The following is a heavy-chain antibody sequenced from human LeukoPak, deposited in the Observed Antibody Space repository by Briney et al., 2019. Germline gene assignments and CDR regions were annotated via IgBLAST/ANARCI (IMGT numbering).Heavy chain of an antibody. CDR2: INTNTGNP. CDR3: AREGFGELSTYYYYGMDV. J-gene: IGHJ6*02. Sequence: ASVKVSCKASGYTFTRCGMNWVRQAPGQGLEWMGWINTNTGNPTYAQGFTGRFVFSLDTSVSTAYLQISSLKAEDTAVYYCAREGFGELSTYYYYGMDVWGQGTTVTVSS. CDR1: GYTFTRCG. D-gene: IGHD3-10*01. V-gene: IGHV7-4-1*02.